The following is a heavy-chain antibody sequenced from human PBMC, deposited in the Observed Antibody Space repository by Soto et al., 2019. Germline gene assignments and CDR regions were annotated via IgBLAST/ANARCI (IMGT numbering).Heavy chain of an antibody. J-gene: IGHJ6*02. V-gene: IGHV3-33*01. D-gene: IGHD3-22*01. CDR3: ARPPFCDSTGQSNYYGMDG. CDR1: GFTFSNYG. Sequence: GGSLRLSCAASGFTFSNYGIHWVRQAPGKGLEWVALIWYDGSYEYYADSVKGRFTISRDNSKNTLYLQMNSLRDEDTAVYYCARPPFCDSTGQSNYYGMDGWGQGTTVTVSS. CDR2: IWYDGSYE.